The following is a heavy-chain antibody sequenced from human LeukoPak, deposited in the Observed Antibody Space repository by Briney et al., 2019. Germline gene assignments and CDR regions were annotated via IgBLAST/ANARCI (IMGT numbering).Heavy chain of an antibody. V-gene: IGHV3-33*06. CDR2: IWYDGSSK. Sequence: GALRLSCAASGFTFSSYGMHWVRQAPGKGLEWVAVIWYDGSSKYYADSVKGRFTISRDNSKNTLYLQMNSLRAEDTAVYYCAKDGDYYDSSGYYYYYYMDVWGKGTTVTVSS. CDR1: GFTFSSYG. CDR3: AKDGDYYDSSGYYYYYYMDV. D-gene: IGHD3-22*01. J-gene: IGHJ6*03.